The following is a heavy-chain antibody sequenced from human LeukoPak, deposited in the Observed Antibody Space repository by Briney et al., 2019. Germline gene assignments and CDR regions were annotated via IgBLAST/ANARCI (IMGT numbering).Heavy chain of an antibody. D-gene: IGHD2-2*01. CDR1: GGSFSGYN. CDR2: IHHSGST. CDR3: ARQRGLYCSSTSCTAYSRIYYYYYMDV. J-gene: IGHJ6*03. V-gene: IGHV4-34*01. Sequence: SETLSLTCAVYGGSFSGYNWSWIRQPPGKGLERIGEIHHSGSTNYNPSLKSRVTMSVDMSRNHFSLKVTSVTAADTAVYYCARQRGLYCSSTSCTAYSRIYYYYYMDVWGEGTTVTVSS.